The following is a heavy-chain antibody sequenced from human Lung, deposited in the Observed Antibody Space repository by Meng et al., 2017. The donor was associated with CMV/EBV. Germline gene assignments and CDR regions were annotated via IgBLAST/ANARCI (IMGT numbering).Heavy chain of an antibody. V-gene: IGHV4-34*01. CDR1: GGSLNNYY. CDR2: VSDSEGT. CDR3: ARLCRGVVLLDLYYGLDV. J-gene: IGHJ6*02. Sequence: SETXSLTCAVYGGSLNNYYWSWIRQPPGKGLEWIGEVSDSEGTTYNPSLKNRVTISLDISKRQFSLHLRSVTAADTAVYFCARLCRGVVLLDLYYGLDVWXQGTTVTVSS. D-gene: IGHD3-10*01.